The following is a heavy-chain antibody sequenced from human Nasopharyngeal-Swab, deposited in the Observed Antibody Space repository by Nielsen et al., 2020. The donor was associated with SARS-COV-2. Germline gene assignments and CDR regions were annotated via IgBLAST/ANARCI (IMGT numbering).Heavy chain of an antibody. CDR3: AKVDFWSGYQQEIDY. V-gene: IGHV3-15*01. CDR1: GFIFSNAW. D-gene: IGHD3-3*01. J-gene: IGHJ4*02. CDR2: IKSKTDGGTT. Sequence: GGSLRLSCAASGFIFSNAWMSWVRQAPGKGLEWVGRIKSKTDGGTTDYAAPVKGRFTISRDDSKNTLYLQMNSLRAEDTAVYYCAKVDFWSGYQQEIDYWGQGTLVTVSS.